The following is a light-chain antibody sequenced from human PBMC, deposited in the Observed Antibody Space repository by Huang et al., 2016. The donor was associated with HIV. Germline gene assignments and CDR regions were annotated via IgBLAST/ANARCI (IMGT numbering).Light chain of an antibody. CDR1: QSVSSN. J-gene: IGKJ5*01. CDR2: GAS. V-gene: IGKV3-15*01. Sequence: EIVMTQSPATLSVSPGERATLSCRASQSVSSNLAWYQQKPGQAPRLLIYGASTRATGMPARFSGSGSGTEFTLTISSLQSEDLAVYYCQQYNNWPPRITFGQGTRLEIK. CDR3: QQYNNWPPRIT.